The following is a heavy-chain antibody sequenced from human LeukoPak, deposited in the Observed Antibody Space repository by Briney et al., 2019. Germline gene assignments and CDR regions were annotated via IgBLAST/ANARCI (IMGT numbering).Heavy chain of an antibody. CDR1: RVTFSNYA. J-gene: IGHJ6*03. D-gene: IGHD3-3*01. Sequence: GGSLRLSCAASRVTFSNYAMSWVRQAPGKGLEWVAGISGSGGGTYYADSVKGRFTISRDNSRNTLYLQMNSLRVEDTAVYYCAKAAGMVISFRYYYMDVWGKGTTVTVPS. CDR2: ISGSGGGT. V-gene: IGHV3-23*01. CDR3: AKAAGMVISFRYYYMDV.